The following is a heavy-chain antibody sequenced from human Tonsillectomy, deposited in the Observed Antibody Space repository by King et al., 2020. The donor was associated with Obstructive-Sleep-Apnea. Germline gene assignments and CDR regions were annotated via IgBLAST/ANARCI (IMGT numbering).Heavy chain of an antibody. CDR3: AKDLRSAYDSNYFDY. CDR2: ISWNSGNI. Sequence: VQLVESGGGFVQPGRSLRLSCAASGFTFDDYAMHWVRQAPGKGLEWVSGISWNSGNIGYADSVKGRFTISRDNAEKSLYLQMNSLRAEDTALYYCAKDLRSAYDSNYFDYWGQGTLVTVSS. V-gene: IGHV3-9*01. D-gene: IGHD5-12*01. J-gene: IGHJ4*02. CDR1: GFTFDDYA.